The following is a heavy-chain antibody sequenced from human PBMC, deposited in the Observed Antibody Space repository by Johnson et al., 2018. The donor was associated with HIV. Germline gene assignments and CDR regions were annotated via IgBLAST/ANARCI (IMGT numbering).Heavy chain of an antibody. CDR3: AKDSITMELGALDI. J-gene: IGHJ3*02. CDR2: ISWNSGSI. Sequence: VQLVESGGGLVQPGGSLRLSCAVSGFTFDDYAMHWVRQAPGKGLEWVSGISWNSGSIGYADSVKGRFTISRDNSKNTLYLQMSRLRAEDTAVYYCAKDSITMELGALDIWGQGTMVTVSS. D-gene: IGHD3-10*01. CDR1: GFTFDDYA. V-gene: IGHV3-9*01.